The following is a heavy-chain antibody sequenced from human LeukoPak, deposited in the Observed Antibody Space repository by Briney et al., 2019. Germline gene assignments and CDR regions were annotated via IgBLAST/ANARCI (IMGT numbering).Heavy chain of an antibody. CDR1: GFTFSSYS. V-gene: IGHV3-48*01. Sequence: PGGSLRRSCAASGFTFSSYSMNWVRQAPGKGLELVSYISSSSSTIYYADSVKGRFTSSRDNSKNTLYLQINSLRAEDTAVYYCAKLGYSYDLDYWGQGTLVAVSS. CDR2: ISSSSSTI. CDR3: AKLGYSYDLDY. D-gene: IGHD5-18*01. J-gene: IGHJ4*02.